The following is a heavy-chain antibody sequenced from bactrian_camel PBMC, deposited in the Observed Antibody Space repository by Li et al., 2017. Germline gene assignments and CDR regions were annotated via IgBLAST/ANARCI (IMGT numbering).Heavy chain of an antibody. J-gene: IGHJ6*01. Sequence: HVQLVESGGGLVQSGGSLSLSCTASGLSFSLHYMTWVRQAPGKGLEWVSSIYSGDSNTYYGDSAKGRFTISRDNAKNTVYLQMNNLKSEDTALYYCATALDRDHKDRATMVPDGHDEFGYWGQGTQVTVS. CDR2: IYSGDSNT. D-gene: IGHD4*01. CDR1: GLSFSLHY. CDR3: ATALDRDHKDRATMVPDGHDEFGY. V-gene: IGHV3-2*01.